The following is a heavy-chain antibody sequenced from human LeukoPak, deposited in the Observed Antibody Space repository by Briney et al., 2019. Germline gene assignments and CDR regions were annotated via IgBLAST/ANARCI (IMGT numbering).Heavy chain of an antibody. CDR1: GFTFSSYG. Sequence: GGSLRLSCAASGFTFSSYGMHWVRQAPGKGLEWVTVISNDGSDKFYVDSVKGRFTISRDNSKSTLYLQMNSLGADDTAVYYCARAGSHWHYVYWGQGTVVTVSS. D-gene: IGHD3-10*01. V-gene: IGHV3-33*01. CDR2: ISNDGSDK. CDR3: ARAGSHWHYVY. J-gene: IGHJ4*02.